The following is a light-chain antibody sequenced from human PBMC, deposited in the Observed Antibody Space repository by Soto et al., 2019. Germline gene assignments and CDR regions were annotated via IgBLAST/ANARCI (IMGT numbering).Light chain of an antibody. CDR2: AAS. Sequence: DIQMPQSPTSVSASVGDRVTITCRASQGTSSWLAWYQQKPGKAPKLLIYAASSLQSGVPSRFSGSGSGTDVTLTISSLQPEDFATYYCQQANSFPRTFGQGTKVEIK. CDR3: QQANSFPRT. V-gene: IGKV1-12*01. J-gene: IGKJ1*01. CDR1: QGTSSW.